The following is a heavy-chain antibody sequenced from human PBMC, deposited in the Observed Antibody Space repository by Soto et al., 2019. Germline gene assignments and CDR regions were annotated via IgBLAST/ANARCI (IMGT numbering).Heavy chain of an antibody. CDR1: GYTFTSYA. CDR2: INAGNGNT. Sequence: GASVKVSCKASGYTFTSYAMHWVRQAPGQRLEWMGWINAGNGNTKYSQKFQGRVTITADKSTSTAYMELSSLRSEDTAVYYCARVLGAYGRYEWAFDYWGQGTLVTVSS. V-gene: IGHV1-3*01. CDR3: ARVLGAYGRYEWAFDY. D-gene: IGHD1-26*01. J-gene: IGHJ4*02.